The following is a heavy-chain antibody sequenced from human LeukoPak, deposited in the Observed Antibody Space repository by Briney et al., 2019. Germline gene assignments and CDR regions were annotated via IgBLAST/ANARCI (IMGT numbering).Heavy chain of an antibody. CDR1: GGTFSTYT. V-gene: IGHV1-69*06. D-gene: IGHD1-1*01. J-gene: IGHJ6*04. Sequence: ASVKVSCKASGGTFSTYTINWVRQAPGQGLEWMGGIIPIFGTANYAQKFQGRVTITADKSTSTVYMELSSLRSEDTAVYYCARDAGTTFYYGMDVWGKGTRSPSPQ. CDR2: IIPIFGTA. CDR3: ARDAGTTFYYGMDV.